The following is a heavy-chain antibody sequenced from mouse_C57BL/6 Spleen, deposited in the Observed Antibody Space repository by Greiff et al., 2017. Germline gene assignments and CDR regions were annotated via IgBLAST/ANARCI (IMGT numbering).Heavy chain of an antibody. D-gene: IGHD1-1*01. CDR1: GYAFSSSW. Sequence: QVQLQQSGPELVKPGASVKISCKASGYAFSSSWMNWVKQRPGKGLEWIGRIYPGDGDTNYNGKFKGKATLTADKSSSTAYMQLSSLTSEDSAVYFCARAVAHYDAMDYWGQGTSVTVSS. J-gene: IGHJ4*01. CDR3: ARAVAHYDAMDY. CDR2: IYPGDGDT. V-gene: IGHV1-82*01.